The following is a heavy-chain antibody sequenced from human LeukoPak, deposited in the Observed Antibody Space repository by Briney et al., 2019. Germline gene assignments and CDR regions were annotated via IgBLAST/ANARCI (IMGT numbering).Heavy chain of an antibody. D-gene: IGHD2-21*02. CDR1: GFTFSSYG. Sequence: GGSLRLSCAASGFTFSSYGMHWVRQAPGKGLEWVAVIWYDGSNKYYADSVKGRFTISRDNSKNTLYLQMNSLRAEDTAVYYCAGDLDSVVVTAIQDYYYYGMDVWGQGTTVTVSS. J-gene: IGHJ6*02. CDR2: IWYDGSNK. V-gene: IGHV3-33*01. CDR3: AGDLDSVVVTAIQDYYYYGMDV.